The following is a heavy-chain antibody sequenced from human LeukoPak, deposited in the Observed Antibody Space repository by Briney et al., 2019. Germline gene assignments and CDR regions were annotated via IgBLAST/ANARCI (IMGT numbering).Heavy chain of an antibody. CDR1: GFTFSDYY. V-gene: IGHV3-11*01. J-gene: IGHJ4*02. Sequence: GGSLRLSCAASGFTFSDYYMSWIRQAPGKGLEWVSYISSSGSTIYYADSVKGRFTISRDNAKNSLYLQMNSLRAEDTAVYYCARDKRSSGWYDSGEWYFDYWGQGTLVTVSS. CDR2: ISSSGSTI. CDR3: ARDKRSSGWYDSGEWYFDY. D-gene: IGHD6-19*01.